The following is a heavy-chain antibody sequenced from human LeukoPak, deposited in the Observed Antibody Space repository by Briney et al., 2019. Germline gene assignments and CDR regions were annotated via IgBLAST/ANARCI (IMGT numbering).Heavy chain of an antibody. CDR1: GGSISSGSYY. J-gene: IGHJ4*02. V-gene: IGHV4-61*02. CDR2: FYTSGST. CDR3: ARGRDGYNFLNRGEYYYFDY. Sequence: SETLSLTCTVSGGSISSGSYYWSWIRQPAGKGLEWIGRFYTSGSTNYNPSLKSRVTISVDTSKNQFSLKLNSVTAADTAVYYCARGRDGYNFLNRGEYYYFDYWGQGTLVTVSS. D-gene: IGHD5-24*01.